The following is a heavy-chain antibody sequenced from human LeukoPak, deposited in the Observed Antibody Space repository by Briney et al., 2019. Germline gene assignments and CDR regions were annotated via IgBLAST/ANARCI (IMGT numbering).Heavy chain of an antibody. Sequence: GGSLTLSCAASGFTFSGYSMSWVRQAPGKGLERVSFITTSSSHINYADSVKGRFTISRDNAKNSLYLQLNSLRAEDTGVYYCARRGYCSSTSCYPPDYWGQGTLVTVSS. J-gene: IGHJ4*02. CDR1: GFTFSGYS. D-gene: IGHD2-2*01. CDR3: ARRGYCSSTSCYPPDY. CDR2: ITTSSSHI. V-gene: IGHV3-21*04.